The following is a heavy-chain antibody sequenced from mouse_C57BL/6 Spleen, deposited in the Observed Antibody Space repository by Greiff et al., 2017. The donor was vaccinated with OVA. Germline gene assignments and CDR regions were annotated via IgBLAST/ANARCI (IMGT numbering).Heavy chain of an antibody. CDR2: IWSGGST. D-gene: IGHD1-1*01. CDR1: GFSLTSYG. Sequence: VKLMESGPGLVQPSQSLSITCTVSGFSLTSYGVHWVRQSPGKGLEWLGVIWSGGSTDYNAAFISRLSISKDNSKSQVFFKMNSLQADDTAIYYWASLYGSSPHYAMDYWGQGTSVTVSS. CDR3: ASLYGSSPHYAMDY. V-gene: IGHV2-2*01. J-gene: IGHJ4*01.